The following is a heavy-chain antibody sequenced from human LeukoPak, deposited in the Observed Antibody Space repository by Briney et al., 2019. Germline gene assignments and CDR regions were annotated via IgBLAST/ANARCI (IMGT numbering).Heavy chain of an antibody. Sequence: SVKVSCKASGYTSTSHGISWVRQAPGQGLEWMGWISVHNGNINYAQKLQGRVTMTTDTSTSTAYMELRSLRSDDTAVYYCARVRYSGYASDYWGQGTLVTVSS. CDR1: GYTSTSHG. CDR2: ISVHNGNI. CDR3: ARVRYSGYASDY. J-gene: IGHJ4*02. V-gene: IGHV1-18*01. D-gene: IGHD5-12*01.